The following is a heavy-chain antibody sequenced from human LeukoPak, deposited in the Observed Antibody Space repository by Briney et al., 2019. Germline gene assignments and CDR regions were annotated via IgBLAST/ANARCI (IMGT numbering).Heavy chain of an antibody. D-gene: IGHD3-10*01. J-gene: IGHJ4*02. Sequence: ASVTVSCKASGYTFTSYDINWVRQATGQGLEWMGWMNPNSGNTGYAQKFQGRVTMTRNTSISTAYMELSSLRSEDTAVYYCARGMVRGVIIPLGYWGQGTLVTVSS. CDR1: GYTFTSYD. CDR2: MNPNSGNT. CDR3: ARGMVRGVIIPLGY. V-gene: IGHV1-8*01.